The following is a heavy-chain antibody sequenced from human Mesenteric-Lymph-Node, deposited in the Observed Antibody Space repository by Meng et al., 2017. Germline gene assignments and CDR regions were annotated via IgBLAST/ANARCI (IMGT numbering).Heavy chain of an antibody. CDR2: ISSSSSYI. J-gene: IGHJ6*02. V-gene: IGHV3-21*01. CDR1: GFTFSSYS. CDR3: ARERYYGMDV. Sequence: EVQLVVSGGGLVKPGGALRLFCSASGFTFSSYSMNWVRQAPGKGLEWVSSISSSSSYIYYADSVKGRFTISRDNAKNSLYLQMNSLRAEDTAVYYCARERYYGMDVWGQGTTVTVSS.